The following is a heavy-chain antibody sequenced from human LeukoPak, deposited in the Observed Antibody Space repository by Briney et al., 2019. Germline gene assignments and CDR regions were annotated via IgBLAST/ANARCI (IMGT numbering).Heavy chain of an antibody. Sequence: GGSLRLSCAASGFTFSRHWMHWVRQAPGKGLVCVARIKSDGTYSDYGGSVRGRFTISRDNAKDTLYLQMNSLRVEDTALYYYVRDDGYYGVDYWGQGTVVTVSS. V-gene: IGHV3-74*01. D-gene: IGHD3-10*01. CDR3: VRDDGYYGVDY. CDR2: IKSDGTYS. CDR1: GFTFSRHW. J-gene: IGHJ4*02.